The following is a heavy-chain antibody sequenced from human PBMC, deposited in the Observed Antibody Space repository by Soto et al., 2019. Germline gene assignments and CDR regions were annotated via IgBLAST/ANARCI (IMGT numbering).Heavy chain of an antibody. V-gene: IGHV4-34*01. J-gene: IGHJ6*02. CDR3: ARSDAGIAAAGRVGGTYGMDV. Sequence: SDPLSLTFAVYGGSFSGYYWSWIRQPPGRGLEWIGEINHSGSTNYNPSLKSRVTISVDTSKNQFSLKLSSVTAADTAVYYCARSDAGIAAAGRVGGTYGMDVWGQGTTVTVSS. D-gene: IGHD6-13*01. CDR1: GGSFSGYY. CDR2: INHSGST.